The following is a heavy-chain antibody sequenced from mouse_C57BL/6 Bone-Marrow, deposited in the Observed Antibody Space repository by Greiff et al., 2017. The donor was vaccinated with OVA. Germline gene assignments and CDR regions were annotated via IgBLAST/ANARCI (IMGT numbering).Heavy chain of an antibody. CDR1: GYTFTDYE. D-gene: IGHD1-1*01. CDR3: TRRYYGSSYYFDY. CDR2: IDPETGGT. Sequence: VKLMESGAELVRPGASVTLSCKASGYTFTDYEMHWVKQTPVHGLEWIGAIDPETGGTAYNQKFKGKAILTADKSSSTAYMELRSLTSEDSAVYYCTRRYYGSSYYFDYWGQGTTLTVSS. V-gene: IGHV1-15*01. J-gene: IGHJ2*01.